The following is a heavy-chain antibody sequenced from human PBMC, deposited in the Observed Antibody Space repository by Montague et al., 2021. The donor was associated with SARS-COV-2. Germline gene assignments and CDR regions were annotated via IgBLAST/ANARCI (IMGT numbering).Heavy chain of an antibody. D-gene: IGHD2-2*01. CDR3: ARHRCSSTSCYDYGMDV. Sequence: SETLSLTCTFSGGSSSNYYWSWIRQPVGKGLEWIGHIYISGSTNYNPSLKSRVTMSVDTSKNQFSLKLSSVTAADTAVYYCARHRCSSTSCYDYGMDVWGQGTTVTVSS. CDR1: GGSSSNYY. J-gene: IGHJ6*02. V-gene: IGHV4-4*07. CDR2: IYISGST.